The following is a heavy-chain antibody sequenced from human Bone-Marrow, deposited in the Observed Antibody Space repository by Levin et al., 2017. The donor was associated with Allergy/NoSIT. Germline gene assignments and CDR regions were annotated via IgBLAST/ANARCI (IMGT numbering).Heavy chain of an antibody. CDR2: IIPIFGTA. J-gene: IGHJ5*02. CDR1: GGTFSSYA. CDR3: ARGPGIAAAGTLSFSGVWFDP. V-gene: IGHV1-69*06. D-gene: IGHD6-13*01. Sequence: SVKVSCKASGGTFSSYAISWVRQAPGQGLEWMGGIIPIFGTANYAQKFQGRVTITADKSTSTAYMELSSLRSEDTAVYYCARGPGIAAAGTLSFSGVWFDPWGQGTLVTVSS.